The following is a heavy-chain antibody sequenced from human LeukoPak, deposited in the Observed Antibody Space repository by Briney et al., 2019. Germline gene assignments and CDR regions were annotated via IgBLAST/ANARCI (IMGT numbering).Heavy chain of an antibody. CDR3: VKHSGGVYGNSDY. D-gene: IGHD1-1*01. Sequence: SGGSLRLSCAASGFTFSSYGMHWVRQAPGKGLEWVSTVGRGGGDTYYADSVRGRFTISKDSSKNTLQMNSLSADDTAMYYCVKHSGGVYGNSDYWGQGILVTVSS. J-gene: IGHJ4*02. V-gene: IGHV3-23*01. CDR2: VGRGGGDT. CDR1: GFTFSSYG.